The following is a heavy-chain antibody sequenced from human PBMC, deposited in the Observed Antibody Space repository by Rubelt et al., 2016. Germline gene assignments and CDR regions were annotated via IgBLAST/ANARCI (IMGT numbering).Heavy chain of an antibody. CDR3: AGVPGDYVIYYFDY. CDR2: IYYSGSA. J-gene: IGHJ4*02. Sequence: QLQLQESGPGLVKPSETLSLTCAVSGGSISSSSYYWGWIRQPPGKGLEWIGRIYYSGSAYYNPPLRGPVTISVASSNNQFSLKLSSVTASDTAVYYCAGVPGDYVIYYFDYWGQGTLVTVSS. V-gene: IGHV4-39*07. D-gene: IGHD4-17*01. CDR1: GGSISSSSYY.